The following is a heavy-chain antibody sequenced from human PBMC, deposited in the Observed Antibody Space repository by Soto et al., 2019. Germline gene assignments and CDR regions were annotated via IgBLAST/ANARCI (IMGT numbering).Heavy chain of an antibody. CDR1: GGSISSYC. Sequence: PSETLCLTWSVAGGSISSYCGSWIRQPPGKGLEWIGYIYYSGSTSYNPSLKSRGTISVDRSKNQFSLKLTSVTAADTALYYCARLYYGSGSYYTFDYWGQGPLVTVSS. J-gene: IGHJ4*02. V-gene: IGHV4-59*08. CDR3: ARLYYGSGSYYTFDY. CDR2: IYYSGST. D-gene: IGHD3-10*01.